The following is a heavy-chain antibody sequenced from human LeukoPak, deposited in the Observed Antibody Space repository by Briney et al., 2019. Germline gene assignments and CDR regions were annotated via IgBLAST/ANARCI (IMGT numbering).Heavy chain of an antibody. CDR2: INHSGST. CDR3: ARERILRYFDWLLREGYYFDY. D-gene: IGHD3-9*01. CDR1: GGSFSGYY. J-gene: IGHJ4*02. V-gene: IGHV4-34*01. Sequence: SETLSLTCAVYGGSFSGYYWSWIRQPPGKGLEWIGEINHSGSTNYNPSLKSRVTISVDTSKNQFSLKLSSVTAADTAVYYCARERILRYFDWLLREGYYFDYWGQGTLVTVSS.